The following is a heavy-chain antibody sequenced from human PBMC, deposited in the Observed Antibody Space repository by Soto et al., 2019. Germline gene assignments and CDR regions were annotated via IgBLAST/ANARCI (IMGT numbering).Heavy chain of an antibody. CDR3: AKDYDILTGLRGGYFDY. V-gene: IGHV3-9*01. CDR1: GFTFDDYA. Sequence: AGGSLRLSCAASGFTFDDYAMHWVRQAPGKGLEWVSGISWNSGSIGYADSVKGRFTISRDNAKNSLYLQMNSLRAEDTALYYCAKDYDILTGLRGGYFDYWGQGTLVTVSS. J-gene: IGHJ4*02. CDR2: ISWNSGSI. D-gene: IGHD3-9*01.